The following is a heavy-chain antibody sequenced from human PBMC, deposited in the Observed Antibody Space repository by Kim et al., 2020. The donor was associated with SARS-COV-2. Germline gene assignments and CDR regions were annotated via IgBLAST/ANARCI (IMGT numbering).Heavy chain of an antibody. V-gene: IGHV1-3*01. CDR1: GYTFTSYA. Sequence: ASVKVSCKASGYTFTSYAMHWVRQAPGQRLEWMGWINAGNGNTKYSQKFQGRVTITRDTSASTAYMELSSLRPEDTAVYYCARGSGWLYYFDYWGQGTLVTVSS. CDR3: ARGSGWLYYFDY. J-gene: IGHJ4*02. CDR2: INAGNGNT. D-gene: IGHD6-19*01.